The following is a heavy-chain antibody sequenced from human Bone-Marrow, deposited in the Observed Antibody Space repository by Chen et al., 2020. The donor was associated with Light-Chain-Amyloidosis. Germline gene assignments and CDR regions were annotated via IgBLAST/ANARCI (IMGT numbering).Heavy chain of an antibody. J-gene: IGHJ4*02. CDR1: GGSISDFH. Sequence: QVHLQQWGAGLLQPSETLSLTCAVYGGSISDFHWSWIRQPPGKGLEWIGEISHSGSTNYNPSLNARFTISVDTSRNQFSLKLSSVSAADTAVYYCARGGRAQLVRGRFDYWGQGTLVTVSS. CDR2: ISHSGST. V-gene: IGHV4-34*01. D-gene: IGHD6-13*01. CDR3: ARGGRAQLVRGRFDY.